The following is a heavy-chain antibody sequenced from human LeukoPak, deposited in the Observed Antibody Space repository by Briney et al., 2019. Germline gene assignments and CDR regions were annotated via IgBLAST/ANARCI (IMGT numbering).Heavy chain of an antibody. CDR3: AKAASSSWPSYYYGMDV. V-gene: IGHV3-23*01. Sequence: PGRSLRLSCAASGFTFSDYAMHWVRQAPGKGLEWVSVITGSGGNTYYADSVKGRFTISKDNSKNTVYLQMSSLRVDDTAVYYCAKAASSSWPSYYYGMDVWGQGTTVTVSS. CDR1: GFTFSDYA. J-gene: IGHJ6*02. CDR2: ITGSGGNT. D-gene: IGHD6-13*01.